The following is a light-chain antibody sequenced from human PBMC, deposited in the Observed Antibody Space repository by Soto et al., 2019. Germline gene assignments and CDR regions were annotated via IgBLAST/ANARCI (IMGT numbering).Light chain of an antibody. CDR2: DVS. V-gene: IGLV2-14*03. CDR3: SSYTSSSTLV. CDR1: SSDVGGYNY. Sequence: SALTQPASVSGSPGQSITISCTGTSSDVGGYNYVSWYQQQPGKAPKLMIYDVSNRPSGVSNRFSGSKSGNTASLTISGLQAEDEADYYCSSYTSSSTLVFGGGTKLTVL. J-gene: IGLJ2*01.